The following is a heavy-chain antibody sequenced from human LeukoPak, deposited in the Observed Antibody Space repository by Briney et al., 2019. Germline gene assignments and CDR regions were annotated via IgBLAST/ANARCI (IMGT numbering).Heavy chain of an antibody. CDR3: AREGEDLRFLEWLPRDGMDV. V-gene: IGHV4-4*07. Sequence: PSETLSLTCTVSGGSISSYYWSWIRQPAGKGLEWIGRIYTSGSTNYNPSLKSRVTMSVDTSKNQFSLKLSSVTAADTAVYYRAREGEDLRFLEWLPRDGMDVWGQGTTVTVSS. D-gene: IGHD3-3*01. CDR2: IYTSGST. CDR1: GGSISSYY. J-gene: IGHJ6*02.